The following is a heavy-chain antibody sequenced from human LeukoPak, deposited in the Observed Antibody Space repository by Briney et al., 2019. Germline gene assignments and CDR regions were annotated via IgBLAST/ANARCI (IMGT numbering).Heavy chain of an antibody. Sequence: PGGSLRLSCAASGFTFSIYSMNWVRQAPGKGLEWVSSIGGSSSSLYYAESVKGRFTISRDNARNSLYLQMNSLRAEDTAVYYCVRGWHSSGRCDIFDIWGQGTMVTVSS. J-gene: IGHJ3*02. D-gene: IGHD3-22*01. CDR1: GFTFSIYS. V-gene: IGHV3-21*01. CDR3: VRGWHSSGRCDIFDI. CDR2: IGGSSSSL.